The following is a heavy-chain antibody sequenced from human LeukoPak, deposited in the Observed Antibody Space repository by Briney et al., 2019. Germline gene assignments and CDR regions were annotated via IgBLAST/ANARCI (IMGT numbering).Heavy chain of an antibody. Sequence: GASVKVSCKASGYTFTVNHLHWVRQAPGQAPEWMGKINPRNGDTEYPQKFQARVAMTRDTSTNTAYMELRSLRSDDTAIYYCARDVGVAARGNALDHWGQGSLVTVSS. CDR2: INPRNGDT. V-gene: IGHV1-2*02. CDR3: ARDVGVAARGNALDH. D-gene: IGHD2-8*01. J-gene: IGHJ4*02. CDR1: GYTFTVNH.